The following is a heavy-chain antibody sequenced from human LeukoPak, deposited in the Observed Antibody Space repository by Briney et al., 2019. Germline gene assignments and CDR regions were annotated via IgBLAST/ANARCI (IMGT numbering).Heavy chain of an antibody. V-gene: IGHV1-18*01. CDR2: ISAYNGNT. D-gene: IGHD6-6*01. J-gene: IGHJ6*03. CDR3: ASIAARPYYYYMDV. CDR1: GYTFTSYG. Sequence: ASVKVSCKASGYTFTSYGISWVRQAPGQGLEWMGWISAYNGNTNYAQKLQGRVTMTTDTSTSTAYMELRSLRSDDTAVYYCASIAARPYYYYMDVWGKGTTVTVSS.